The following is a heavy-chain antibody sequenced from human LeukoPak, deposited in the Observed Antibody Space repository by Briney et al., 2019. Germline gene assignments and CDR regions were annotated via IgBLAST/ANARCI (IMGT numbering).Heavy chain of an antibody. CDR1: GGSFSGYY. CDR3: ARELVVVAATP. CDR2: INHSGST. Sequence: SETLSLTCAVYGGSFSGYYWSWIRQPPGKGLEWIGEINHSGSTNYNPSLKSRVTISVDTSKNQFSLKLSSATAADTAVYYCARELVVVAATPWGQGTLVTVSS. D-gene: IGHD2-15*01. J-gene: IGHJ5*02. V-gene: IGHV4-34*01.